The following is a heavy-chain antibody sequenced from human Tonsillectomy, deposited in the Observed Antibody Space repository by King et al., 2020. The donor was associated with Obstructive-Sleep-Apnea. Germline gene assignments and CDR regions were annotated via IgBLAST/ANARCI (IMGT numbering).Heavy chain of an antibody. Sequence: VQLVESGGGVVQSGRSLRLSCAASGLTFTTHGMHWVRQAPGKGLEWVAAISYDGSNKYCADSVKGRFTISRDNSKNTLYLQMNSLRAEDTAVYYCHYHGGDPQSYYYGMDVWGQGTTVAVSS. CDR3: HYHGGDPQSYYYGMDV. D-gene: IGHD2-21*01. CDR1: GLTFTTHG. J-gene: IGHJ6*02. CDR2: ISYDGSNK. V-gene: IGHV3-30*03.